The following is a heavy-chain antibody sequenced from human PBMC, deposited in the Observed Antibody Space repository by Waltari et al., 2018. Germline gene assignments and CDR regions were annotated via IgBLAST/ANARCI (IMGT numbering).Heavy chain of an antibody. V-gene: IGHV3-53*01. CDR2: INSGGTT. CDR1: GFRISDNY. CDR3: ARDSKFDP. J-gene: IGHJ5*02. D-gene: IGHD4-4*01. Sequence: EVQLVESGGGLIQPGGSLRLSCAASGFRISDNYMSWVRQAPGKGLDWVSFINSGGTTYYADSVKGRFTISRDNSKNTVYLQMNSLRAEDTAMYYCARDSKFDPWGQGTLVTVSS.